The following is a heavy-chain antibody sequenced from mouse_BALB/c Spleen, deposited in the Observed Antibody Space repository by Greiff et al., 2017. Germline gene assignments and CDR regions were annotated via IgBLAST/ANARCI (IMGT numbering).Heavy chain of an antibody. CDR1: GFTFSSFG. Sequence: EVQRVESGGGLVQPGGSRKLSCAASGFTFSSFGMHWVRQAPEKGLEWVAYISSGSSTIYYADTVKGRFTISRDNPKNTLFLQMTSLRSEDTAMYYCASGLLPNYYAMDYWGQGTSVTVSS. J-gene: IGHJ4*01. D-gene: IGHD2-3*01. V-gene: IGHV5-17*02. CDR3: ASGLLPNYYAMDY. CDR2: ISSGSSTI.